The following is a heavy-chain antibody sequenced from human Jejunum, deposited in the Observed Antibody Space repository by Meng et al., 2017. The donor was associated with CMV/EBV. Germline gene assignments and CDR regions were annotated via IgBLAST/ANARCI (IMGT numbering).Heavy chain of an antibody. CDR1: GGSISRANW. D-gene: IGHD3-22*01. J-gene: IGHJ4*02. CDR3: TTGSAYSPPGQFHQ. Sequence: VSGGSISRANWWTWVRQTPGKGLEWIGEVYRGGNAMYNPSLQSRLTVSVDDSTNQVSLRLRSVTAADTAMYYCTTGSAYSPPGQFHQWGQGTLVTVSS. V-gene: IGHV4-4*02. CDR2: VYRGGNA.